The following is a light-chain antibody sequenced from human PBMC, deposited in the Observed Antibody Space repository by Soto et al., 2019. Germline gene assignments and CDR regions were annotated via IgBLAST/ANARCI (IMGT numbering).Light chain of an antibody. V-gene: IGLV2-11*01. J-gene: IGLJ1*01. CDR2: DVS. CDR3: CSYAGSYIYV. Sequence: QSALTQPRSVSGSPGQSVTISCTGASSDVGGYNYVSWYQQHAGKAPKLMIYDVSKRPSGVPDRFSASKSGNTASLTISGLQAEDEADYYCCSYAGSYIYVFGTGTKVTVL. CDR1: SSDVGGYNY.